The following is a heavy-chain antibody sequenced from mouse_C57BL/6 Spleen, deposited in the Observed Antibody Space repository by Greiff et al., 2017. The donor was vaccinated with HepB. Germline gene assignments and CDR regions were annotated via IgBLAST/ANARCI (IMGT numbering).Heavy chain of an antibody. CDR2: IWSDGST. Sequence: VKLVESGPGLVAPSQSLSITCTVSGFSLTSYGVHWVRQPPGKGLEWLVVIWSDGSTTYNSALKSRLSISKDNSKSQVFLKMNSLQTDDTAMYYCARHGVYDGYYGGAMDYWGQGTSVTVSS. D-gene: IGHD2-3*01. CDR3: ARHGVYDGYYGGAMDY. CDR1: GFSLTSYG. J-gene: IGHJ4*01. V-gene: IGHV2-6-1*01.